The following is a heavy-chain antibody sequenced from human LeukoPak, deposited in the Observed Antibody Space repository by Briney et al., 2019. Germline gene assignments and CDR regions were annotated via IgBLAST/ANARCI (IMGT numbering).Heavy chain of an antibody. CDR2: ISAYHGNT. Sequence: ASVKVSCKASGYTFTRYGISWVRQAPGQGLEWMGWISAYHGNTNHAQKLQGRVTMTTDTSTSTAYMELRSLRSDDTAVYYCARVRADTYYDFWSGSFDIWGQGTMVTVSS. CDR1: GYTFTRYG. CDR3: ARVRADTYYDFWSGSFDI. D-gene: IGHD3-3*01. V-gene: IGHV1-18*01. J-gene: IGHJ3*02.